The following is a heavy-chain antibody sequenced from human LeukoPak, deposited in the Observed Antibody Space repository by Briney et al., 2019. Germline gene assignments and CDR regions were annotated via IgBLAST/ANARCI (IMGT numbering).Heavy chain of an antibody. CDR2: ISSNGGST. J-gene: IGHJ4*02. Sequence: GGSLRLSCSASGFTFSSYAMHWVRQAPGKGLEYVSAISSNGGSTYYADSVKGRFTISRDNSKNTLYLQMSSLRAEDTAVYYCVTGGRGTVVTPTTYDYWGQGTLVTVSS. CDR3: VTGGRGTVVTPTTYDY. CDR1: GFTFSSYA. V-gene: IGHV3-64D*06. D-gene: IGHD4-23*01.